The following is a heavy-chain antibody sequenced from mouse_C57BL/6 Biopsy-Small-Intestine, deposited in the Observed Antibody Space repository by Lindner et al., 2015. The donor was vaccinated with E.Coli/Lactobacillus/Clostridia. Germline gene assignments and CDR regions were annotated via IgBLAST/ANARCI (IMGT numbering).Heavy chain of an antibody. CDR3: ARMSMMGITLAGMILFPDY. Sequence: SVKVSCKASGYTFGSYGISWVRQAPGQGLEWVGWISVRNGDTKIAQKFQGRLILTTDTSTRTGYMELRSLRSDDTAMYYCARMSMMGITLAGMILFPDYWGQGTLVTVSS. J-gene: IGHJ4*01. D-gene: IGHD2-3*01. CDR1: GYTFGSYG. CDR2: ISVRNGDT. V-gene: IGHV1-7*01.